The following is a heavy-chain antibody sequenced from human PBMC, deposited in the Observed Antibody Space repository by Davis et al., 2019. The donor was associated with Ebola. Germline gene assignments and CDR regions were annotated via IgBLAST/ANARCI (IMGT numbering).Heavy chain of an antibody. Sequence: PGGSLRLSCTVSGGSISSYYWSWIRQPPGKGLEWIGYIYYSGSTNYNPSLKSRVTISVDTSKNQFSLKLSSVTAADTAVYYCARDWRDTAMDHYWYFDLWGRGTLVTVSS. D-gene: IGHD5-18*01. CDR2: IYYSGST. J-gene: IGHJ2*01. V-gene: IGHV4-59*01. CDR1: GGSISSYY. CDR3: ARDWRDTAMDHYWYFDL.